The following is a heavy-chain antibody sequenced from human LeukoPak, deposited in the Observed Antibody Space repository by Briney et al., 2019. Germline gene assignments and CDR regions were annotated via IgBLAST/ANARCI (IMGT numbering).Heavy chain of an antibody. CDR3: ARGSVGPDC. Sequence: GGSLRLSCAASGYTFSNYWMHWVRQAPGKGLEWVSRINTDGTSTIYADSVRGRFTISRDNAKNTVYLQMNSLRAEDTAVYYCARGSVGPDCWGQGTLVTVSS. CDR1: GYTFSNYW. D-gene: IGHD1-26*01. V-gene: IGHV3-74*01. J-gene: IGHJ4*02. CDR2: INTDGTST.